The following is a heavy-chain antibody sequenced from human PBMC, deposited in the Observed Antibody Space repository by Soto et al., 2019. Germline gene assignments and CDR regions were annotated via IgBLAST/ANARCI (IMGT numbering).Heavy chain of an antibody. CDR2: MSHSGTYT. J-gene: IGHJ5*02. Sequence: GGSLRLSCVASGFIVTDYYISWIRQAPGKGLEWISYMSHSGTYTRYADSVKGRFTISRDNAVNSLYLQLSSLRVEDTAMYFCARENYGDNSNWFDPWGQGTLVTVSS. CDR3: ARENYGDNSNWFDP. D-gene: IGHD2-21*01. V-gene: IGHV3-11*06. CDR1: GFIVTDYY.